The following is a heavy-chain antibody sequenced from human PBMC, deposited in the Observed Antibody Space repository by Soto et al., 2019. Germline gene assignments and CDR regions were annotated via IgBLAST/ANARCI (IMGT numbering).Heavy chain of an antibody. Sequence: ASGKVSCKASGYTFTSYYMNWVRQAPGQGLEWMGLINPSGGSTSYAQKFQGRVTMTRDTSTSTVYMELSSLRSEDTAVYYCAGGVQLRSDGIGYWGQGTLVTVSS. D-gene: IGHD5-18*01. CDR3: AGGVQLRSDGIGY. CDR2: INPSGGST. J-gene: IGHJ4*02. V-gene: IGHV1-46*01. CDR1: GYTFTSYY.